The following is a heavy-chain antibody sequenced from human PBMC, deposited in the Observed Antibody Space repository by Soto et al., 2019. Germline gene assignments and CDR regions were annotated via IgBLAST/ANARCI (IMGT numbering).Heavy chain of an antibody. J-gene: IGHJ4*02. D-gene: IGHD3-3*02. Sequence: SETLSLTCTVSGGSISSSSYYWGWIRQPPGKGLEWIGSIYYSGSTYYNPSLKSRVTISVDTSKNQFSLKLSSVTAADTAVYYCARHTVSDDVEVELLDIDHWGKGSLVTVSS. CDR3: ARHTVSDDVEVELLDIDH. CDR1: GGSISSSSYY. V-gene: IGHV4-39*01. CDR2: IYYSGST.